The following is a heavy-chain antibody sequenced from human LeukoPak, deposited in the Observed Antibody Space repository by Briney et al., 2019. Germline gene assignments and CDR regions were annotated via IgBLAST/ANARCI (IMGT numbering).Heavy chain of an antibody. Sequence: PSQTLSLTCTVSGGSISSASYYWSWIRQPAGKGLEWVGRIYTSGSTNYNPSLKSRVTISVDTSKNQFSLKLSSVTAADTAVYYCARDRLGSIVWGQGTLVTVSS. CDR3: ARDRLGSIV. CDR2: IYTSGST. V-gene: IGHV4-61*02. CDR1: GGSISSASYY. D-gene: IGHD7-27*01. J-gene: IGHJ4*02.